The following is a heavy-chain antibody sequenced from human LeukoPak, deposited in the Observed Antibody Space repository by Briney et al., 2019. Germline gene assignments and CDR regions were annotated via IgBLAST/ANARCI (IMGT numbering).Heavy chain of an antibody. V-gene: IGHV4-59*01. CDR2: IYYSGST. CDR3: ARGEGYSYGYNY. D-gene: IGHD5-18*01. J-gene: IGHJ4*02. Sequence: PSETLSLTCTVSGGSISSYYWSWIRQPPGKGLEWIGYIYYSGSTNYNPSLKSRVTISVDTSKNQFSLKLSSVTAADTAVYYCARGEGYSYGYNYWGQGTLVTVSS. CDR1: GGSISSYY.